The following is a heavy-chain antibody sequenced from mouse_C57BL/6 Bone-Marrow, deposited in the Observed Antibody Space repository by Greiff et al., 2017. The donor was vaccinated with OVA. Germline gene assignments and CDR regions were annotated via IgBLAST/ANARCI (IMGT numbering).Heavy chain of an antibody. D-gene: IGHD1-1*01. J-gene: IGHJ4*01. CDR3: ARSRGTTVVNYYAMDY. V-gene: IGHV1-72*01. CDR2: IDPNSGGT. Sequence: VQLQQPGAELVKPGASVKLSCKASGYTFTSYWMHWVKQRPGRGLEWIGRIDPNSGGTKYNEKFKSKATLTVDKPSSTAYMQLSSLTSEDSAVYYCARSRGTTVVNYYAMDYWGQGTSVTVSS. CDR1: GYTFTSYW.